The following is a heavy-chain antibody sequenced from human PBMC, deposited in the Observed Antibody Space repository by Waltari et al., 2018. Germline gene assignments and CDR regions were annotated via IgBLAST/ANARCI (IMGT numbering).Heavy chain of an antibody. CDR3: ATSGITGEGY. CDR2: ISGSGGST. Sequence: EVQLVESGGGWVQPGGSLRLSCAASGCTFSSYAMRWVRQAPGKGLEWVSAISGSGGSTSYADSVKGRFTISRDNSKNTLYLQMNSLRAADTAVYYCATSGITGEGYWGQGTLVTVSS. V-gene: IGHV3-23*04. CDR1: GCTFSSYA. J-gene: IGHJ4*02. D-gene: IGHD1-20*01.